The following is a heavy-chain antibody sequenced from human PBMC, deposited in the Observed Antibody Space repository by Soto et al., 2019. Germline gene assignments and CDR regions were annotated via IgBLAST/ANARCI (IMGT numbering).Heavy chain of an antibody. D-gene: IGHD3-3*01. Sequence: GGSLRLSCAASGFTFSSYIMNWVRQAPGKGLEWVSSISISSSYIYYADSVKGRFTISRDNAKNSLYLQMNSLRAEDTAVYYCARGQRFLEWSPDYWGQGTLVTVSS. CDR3: ARGQRFLEWSPDY. CDR2: ISISSSYI. J-gene: IGHJ4*02. V-gene: IGHV3-21*01. CDR1: GFTFSSYI.